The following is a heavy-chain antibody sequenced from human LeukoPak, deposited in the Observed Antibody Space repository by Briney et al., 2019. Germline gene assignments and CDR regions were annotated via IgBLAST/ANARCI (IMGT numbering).Heavy chain of an antibody. V-gene: IGHV3-30*04. CDR3: AGRKGIVVVPAATDY. CDR1: GFTFSSYA. J-gene: IGHJ4*02. D-gene: IGHD2-2*01. Sequence: GGSLRLSCAASGFTFSSYAMHWVRQAPGKGLEWVAVISYDGSNKYYADSVKGRFTISRDNSKNTLYLQMNSLRAEDTAVYYCAGRKGIVVVPAATDYWGQGTLVTVSS. CDR2: ISYDGSNK.